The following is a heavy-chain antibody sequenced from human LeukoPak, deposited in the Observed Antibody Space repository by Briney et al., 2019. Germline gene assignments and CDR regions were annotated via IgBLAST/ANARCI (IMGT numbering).Heavy chain of an antibody. Sequence: GGSLRLSCAASGFTLSSYSMNWVRQAPGKGLEWVGFIRSKAYGGTTEYAASVKGRFTISRDDSKSIAYLQMNSLKTEDTAVYYCTRDRSSSWYVWFDPWGQGTLVTVSS. CDR1: GFTLSSYS. CDR3: TRDRSSSWYVWFDP. D-gene: IGHD6-13*01. CDR2: IRSKAYGGTT. V-gene: IGHV3-49*04. J-gene: IGHJ5*02.